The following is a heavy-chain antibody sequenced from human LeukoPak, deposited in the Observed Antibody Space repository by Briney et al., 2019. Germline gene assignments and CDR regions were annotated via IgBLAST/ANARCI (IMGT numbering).Heavy chain of an antibody. CDR3: ARQQLTTEENWFDP. CDR1: GYSSTSYW. V-gene: IGHV5-51*01. J-gene: IGHJ5*02. CDR2: IYPGDSDT. D-gene: IGHD1-1*01. Sequence: GESLKISCKGSGYSSTSYWIGWVRQMPGKGLEWMGIIYPGDSDTRYSPSFQGQVTISADKSINTAYLQWSSLKASDTAMYYCARQQLTTEENWFDPWGQGTLVTVSS.